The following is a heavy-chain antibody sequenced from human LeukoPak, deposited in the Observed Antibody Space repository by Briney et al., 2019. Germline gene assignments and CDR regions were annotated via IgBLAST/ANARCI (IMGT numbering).Heavy chain of an antibody. CDR3: DSDLLMCGDACCNTGLRDY. J-gene: IGHJ4*02. V-gene: IGHV1-18*01. Sequence: ASVNVSFNPAASSFIIYGITRIRQTPGQGLEWMGWISAYSGSTLSGYTGNTKYAQKLRGRVTMTTDTSTSTAYMELRSVTSDDAVVYYRDSDLLMCGDACCNTGLRDYWGQGTLVTVSS. D-gene: IGHD2-21*02. CDR2: ISAYSGSTLSGYTGNT. CDR1: ASSFIIYG.